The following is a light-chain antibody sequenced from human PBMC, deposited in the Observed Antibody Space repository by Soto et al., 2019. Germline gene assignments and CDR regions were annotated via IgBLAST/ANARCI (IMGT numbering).Light chain of an antibody. CDR1: SSDVGGYNY. CDR3: CSYEGSSTVV. CDR2: DVS. Sequence: QSVLTQPRSVSGSPGQSVTISCTGTSSDVGGYNYVSWYQQHPGKAPKLMIYDVSKRPSGVPDRFSGSKPGNTASLTISGILGEDEADYNCCSYEGSSTVVFGGGTKVTVL. V-gene: IGLV2-11*01. J-gene: IGLJ2*01.